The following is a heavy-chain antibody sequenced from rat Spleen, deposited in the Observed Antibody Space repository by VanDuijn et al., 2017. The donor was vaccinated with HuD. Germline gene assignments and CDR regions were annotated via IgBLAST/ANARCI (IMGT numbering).Heavy chain of an antibody. J-gene: IGHJ3*01. V-gene: IGHV5-20*01. CDR1: GFTFSDYD. D-gene: IGHD5-1*01. Sequence: EVQLVESGGGLVQPGRSLKLSCAASGFTFSDYDMAWVRQAPKKGLEWVAYISFDGGITYYRDSVKGRFTISRDNTKSTLYLQMDSLRSEDTATYYCTTDGQGARFAYWGQGTLVTVSS. CDR3: TTDGQGARFAY. CDR2: ISFDGGIT.